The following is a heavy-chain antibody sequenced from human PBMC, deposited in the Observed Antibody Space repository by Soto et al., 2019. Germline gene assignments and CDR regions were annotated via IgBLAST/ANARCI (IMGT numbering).Heavy chain of an antibody. D-gene: IGHD2-2*02. V-gene: IGHV3-30-3*01. CDR2: ISYDGSNK. CDR1: GFTFSSYA. Sequence: LSLTCAASGFTFSSYAMHWVRQAPGKGLEWVAVISYDGSNKYYADSVKGRFTISRDNSKNTLYLQMNSLRAEDTAVYYCARDHRYCSSTSCYSAFDIWGQGTMVTVSS. J-gene: IGHJ3*02. CDR3: ARDHRYCSSTSCYSAFDI.